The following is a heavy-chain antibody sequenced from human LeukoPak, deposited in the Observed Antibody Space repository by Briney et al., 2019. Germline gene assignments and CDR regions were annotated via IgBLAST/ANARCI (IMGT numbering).Heavy chain of an antibody. Sequence: SETLSLTCTVSGGSISSYYWSWIRQPAGKGLEWIGRIYTSGSANYNPSLKSRVTMSVDTSKSQFSLKLFSVTAADTAVYYCARDFAGQFSWFDPWGQGTLVTVSS. J-gene: IGHJ5*02. CDR3: ARDFAGQFSWFDP. D-gene: IGHD5-24*01. CDR2: IYTSGSA. V-gene: IGHV4-4*07. CDR1: GGSISSYY.